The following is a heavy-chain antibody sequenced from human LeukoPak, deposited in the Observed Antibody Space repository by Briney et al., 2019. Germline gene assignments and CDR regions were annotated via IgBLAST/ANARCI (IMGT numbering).Heavy chain of an antibody. D-gene: IGHD4-11*01. CDR1: GYTFTNYY. J-gene: IGHJ4*02. Sequence: ASVKVSCKASGYTFTNYYIHWVRQAPGQGLEWMGWINPNSGGTNYAQKFQGRVTMTRDTSISTAYMELSRLTSDDTGVYYCAKDAIVRDYSNSDYWGQGTLVTVSS. V-gene: IGHV1-2*02. CDR2: INPNSGGT. CDR3: AKDAIVRDYSNSDY.